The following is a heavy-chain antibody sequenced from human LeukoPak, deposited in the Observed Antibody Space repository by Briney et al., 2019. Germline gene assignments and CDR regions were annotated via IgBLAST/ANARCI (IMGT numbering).Heavy chain of an antibody. CDR3: ARADGGNSPGYYYGLDV. CDR2: LNPDSGYT. CDR1: GYTFTSHD. V-gene: IGHV1-8*01. D-gene: IGHD4-23*01. J-gene: IGHJ6*02. Sequence: ASVKVSCKASGYTFTSHDINWVRQATGQGLEWMGRLNPDSGYTGSAQKFQGRVTMTRDTSISTAYMELSSLRSEDTAVYSCARADGGNSPGYYYGLDVWGQGTTVTVSS.